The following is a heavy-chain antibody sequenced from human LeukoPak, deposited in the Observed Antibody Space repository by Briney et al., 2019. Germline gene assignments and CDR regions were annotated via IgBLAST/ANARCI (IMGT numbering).Heavy chain of an antibody. V-gene: IGHV3-21*01. D-gene: IGHD3-10*01. CDR1: GGSISSYY. CDR2: ISSSSSYI. CDR3: ARTLYYYGSGSYSMFSEHYYYYMDV. J-gene: IGHJ6*03. Sequence: KPSETLSLTCTVSGGSISSYYWSWIRQPPGKGLEWVSSISSSSSYIYYADSVKGRFTISRDNAKNSLYLQMNSLRAEDTAVYYCARTLYYYGSGSYSMFSEHYYYYMDVWGKGTTVTISS.